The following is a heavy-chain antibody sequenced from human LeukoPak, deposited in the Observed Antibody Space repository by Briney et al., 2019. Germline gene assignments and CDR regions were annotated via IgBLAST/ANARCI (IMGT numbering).Heavy chain of an antibody. Sequence: PGGSLRLSCAASGFSFSNYEMNWVRQAPGEGLEWVSYISEGGTTMYYADSVKGRFTISRDNAKNSLYLQMNSLRAEDTALYYCAKDIGVGSSWYESFDYWGQGTLVAVSS. J-gene: IGHJ4*02. CDR1: GFSFSNYE. CDR3: AKDIGVGSSWYESFDY. D-gene: IGHD6-13*01. V-gene: IGHV3-48*03. CDR2: ISEGGTTM.